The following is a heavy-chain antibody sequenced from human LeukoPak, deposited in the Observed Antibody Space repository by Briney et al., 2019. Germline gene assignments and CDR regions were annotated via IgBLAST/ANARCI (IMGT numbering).Heavy chain of an antibody. Sequence: ASVKVSCKLSGNTLRELPIQWVRQAGGKGLEWMAGFDPENAEIVYAQKFQGRVTMTEDTSTNTAYMELTSLTSDDTALYYCATRGSDFWSGFDYWGQGTQVAVSS. V-gene: IGHV1-24*01. CDR1: GNTLRELP. D-gene: IGHD3-3*01. J-gene: IGHJ4*02. CDR2: FDPENAEI. CDR3: ATRGSDFWSGFDY.